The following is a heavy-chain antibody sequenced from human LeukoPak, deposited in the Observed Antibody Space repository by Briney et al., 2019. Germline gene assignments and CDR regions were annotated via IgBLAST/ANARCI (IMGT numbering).Heavy chain of an antibody. CDR2: IYYSVST. Sequence: SETLSLTCTVSGASIISDTYYWGWIRHPPGKGLEWIGSIYYSVSTYYSRSLTSRVTMSVDTSSNQFSLKLISVTAADTALYYCARNFYASSGYYLDYFYFDFWGQGTLVTVSS. J-gene: IGHJ4*02. D-gene: IGHD3-22*01. CDR1: GASIISDTYY. V-gene: IGHV4-39*07. CDR3: ARNFYASSGYYLDYFYFDF.